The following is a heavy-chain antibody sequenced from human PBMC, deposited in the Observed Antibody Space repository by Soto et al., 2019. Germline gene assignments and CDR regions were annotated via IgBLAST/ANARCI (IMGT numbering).Heavy chain of an antibody. Sequence: EVQLVESGGGLVQPGGSLRLSCIASGFTFSSYEMNWVRQAPGKGLEWISYISSSGDTIYYADSVKGRFTISRDNAKNSLYLQMNSLRAEDTAVYYCARGGGVGLDGSAAFGIWGQGTMVTVSS. CDR1: GFTFSSYE. J-gene: IGHJ3*02. V-gene: IGHV3-48*03. CDR2: ISSSGDTI. CDR3: ARGGGVGLDGSAAFGI. D-gene: IGHD1-1*01.